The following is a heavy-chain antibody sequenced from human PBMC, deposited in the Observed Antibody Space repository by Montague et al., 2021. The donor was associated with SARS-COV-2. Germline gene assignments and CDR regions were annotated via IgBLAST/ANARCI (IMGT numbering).Heavy chain of an antibody. CDR1: GGSISSSNC. CDR3: ASRGAGCIGSNPERLDY. CDR2: LNYTGRT. D-gene: IGHD1-26*01. Sequence: SETLSLTCAVSGGSISSSNCWRWVRQHPARELVWLSELNYTGRTNYYRXXLKRVVILVDKSKNQFSLQLRTVTAADTAVYYCASRGAGCIGSNPERLDYWGQGTLVTVSS. J-gene: IGHJ4*02. V-gene: IGHV4-4*02.